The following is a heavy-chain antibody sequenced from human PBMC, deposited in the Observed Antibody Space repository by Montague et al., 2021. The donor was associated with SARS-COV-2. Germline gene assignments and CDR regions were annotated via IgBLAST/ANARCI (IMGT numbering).Heavy chain of an antibody. Sequence: SETLSLTCTVSGASITSDIYYWSWIRQSPGKGLEWIGRIWTSGNTDYHSSLESRISMSVDTSKNQFSLSLTSVTAADTAVYSCARFGSWTLGFDLWGQGTLVTVSS. V-gene: IGHV4-39*07. CDR2: IWTSGNT. CDR3: ARFGSWTLGFDL. CDR1: GASITSDIYY. D-gene: IGHD1-26*01. J-gene: IGHJ4*02.